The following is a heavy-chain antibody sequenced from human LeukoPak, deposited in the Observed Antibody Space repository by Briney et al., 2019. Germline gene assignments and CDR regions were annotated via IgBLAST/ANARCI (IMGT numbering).Heavy chain of an antibody. CDR3: VGQTWGEPEHYYYGMDV. V-gene: IGHV3-21*01. CDR2: ISSSSSYI. J-gene: IGHJ6*02. CDR1: GFTFSSYS. D-gene: IGHD1-14*01. Sequence: GGSLRLSCAASGFTFSSYSMNWVRQAPGKWLEWVSSISSSSSYIYYADSVKGRFTISRDNAKNSLYLQMTSLRAEDTAVYYCVGQTWGEPEHYYYGMDVWGQGTTVTVSS.